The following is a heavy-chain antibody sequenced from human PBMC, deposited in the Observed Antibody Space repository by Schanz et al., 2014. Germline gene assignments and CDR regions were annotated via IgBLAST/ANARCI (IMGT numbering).Heavy chain of an antibody. J-gene: IGHJ4*02. V-gene: IGHV1-8*01. CDR3: ARGRTFDY. CDR1: GYTFTSYD. Sequence: QVQLIQSGAEVKKPGASVKVSFTASGYTFTSYDINWVRQAPGQALEWLGWMNPNSGNPGFAQKFRGRFTMTRNTSMSTAYIELHILTSEDTAVYYCARGRTFDYWGQGTLVTVSS. CDR2: MNPNSGNP.